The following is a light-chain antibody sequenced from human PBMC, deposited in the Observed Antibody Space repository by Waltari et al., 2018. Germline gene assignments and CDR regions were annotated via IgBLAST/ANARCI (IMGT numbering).Light chain of an antibody. CDR2: GAS. V-gene: IGKV1-9*01. CDR1: QGISSY. CDR3: QQINSYPIT. J-gene: IGKJ5*01. Sequence: IHLTHAPSTLPASVGNRVTYTCRASQGISSYLAWYQQKPGKAPKLLIYGASTLQSGVPARFSGSGSGTDFTLTISSLQPEDFATYYCQQINSYPITFGQGTRLEIK.